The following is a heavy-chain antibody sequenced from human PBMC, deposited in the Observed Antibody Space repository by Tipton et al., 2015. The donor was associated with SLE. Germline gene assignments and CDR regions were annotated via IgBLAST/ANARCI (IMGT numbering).Heavy chain of an antibody. CDR1: GYTFTSYG. CDR3: ARASLGGSLSLPDYMDV. J-gene: IGHJ6*03. CDR2: ISAYNGNT. V-gene: IGHV1-18*01. D-gene: IGHD3-16*01. Sequence: QSGAEVKKPGASVKVSCKASGYTFTSYGISWVRQAPVQGLEWMGWISAYNGNTNYAQKLQGRVTMTTDTSTSTAYMELRSLRSDDTAVYYCARASLGGSLSLPDYMDVWGKGTTVTVSS.